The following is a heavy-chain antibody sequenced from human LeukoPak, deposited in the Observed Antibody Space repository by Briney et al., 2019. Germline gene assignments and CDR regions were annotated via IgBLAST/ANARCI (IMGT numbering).Heavy chain of an antibody. CDR1: GVTFTDYA. CDR3: TRRTYCSGGNCNEDY. J-gene: IGHJ4*02. CDR2: IRAKAYGGTA. V-gene: IGHV3-49*03. D-gene: IGHD2-15*01. Sequence: PGRSLRLSCTASGVTFTDYAMSWFRQAPGKGLEWVGFIRAKAYGGTADYAASVKGRFTLSRDDSKSIPYLQMNSLKTEDTAVYYCTRRTYCSGGNCNEDYWGQGTLVTVSS.